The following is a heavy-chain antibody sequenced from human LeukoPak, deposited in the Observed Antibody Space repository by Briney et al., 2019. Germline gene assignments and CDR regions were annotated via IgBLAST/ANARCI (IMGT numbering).Heavy chain of an antibody. CDR2: INPNSGGT. Sequence: ASVEVSCKASGYTFTGYYIHWVRQAPGQGLEWMGRINPNSGGTNYAQKFQGRVTMTRDTSISTAYMDLSSLRSDDTAVYYCTREDDSSGYRPFDIWGQGTMVTVSS. CDR1: GYTFTGYY. V-gene: IGHV1-2*06. CDR3: TREDDSSGYRPFDI. J-gene: IGHJ3*02. D-gene: IGHD3-22*01.